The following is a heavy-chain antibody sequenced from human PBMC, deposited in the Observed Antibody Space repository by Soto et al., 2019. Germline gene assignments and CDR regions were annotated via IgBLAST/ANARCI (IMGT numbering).Heavy chain of an antibody. CDR1: GFSLSTSGMR. V-gene: IGHV2-70*04. CDR2: IDWDDDK. Sequence: SGPTLVNPTQTLTLACTFSGFSLSTSGMRVSWIRQPPGKALEWLARIDWDDDKFYSTSLKTRLTISKDTSKNQVVLTMTNMDPVDTATYYCARSTYYYDSSGYYFDYWGQGTLVTVSS. CDR3: ARSTYYYDSSGYYFDY. J-gene: IGHJ4*02. D-gene: IGHD3-22*01.